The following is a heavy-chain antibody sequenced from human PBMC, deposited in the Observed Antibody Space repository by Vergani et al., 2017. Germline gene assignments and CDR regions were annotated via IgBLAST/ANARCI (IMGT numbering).Heavy chain of an antibody. J-gene: IGHJ5*02. CDR3: ARGYYDILTGYYRAFDP. CDR2: IQSSGST. CDR1: GGSIRSYY. D-gene: IGHD3-9*01. Sequence: QVQLQESGPGLVKPSETLSLTCTVSGGSIRSYYWSWIRQPAGKGLEWIGRIQSSGSTNYNPALKSRITLSVDTSKNQFSLKLSSVTAADTAVYYCARGYYDILTGYYRAFDPWGQGTLVTVSS. V-gene: IGHV4-4*07.